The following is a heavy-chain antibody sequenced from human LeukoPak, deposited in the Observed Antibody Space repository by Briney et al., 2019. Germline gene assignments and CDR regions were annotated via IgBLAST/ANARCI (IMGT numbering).Heavy chain of an antibody. V-gene: IGHV4-59*01. CDR3: ARERLGYYDRSGLDY. D-gene: IGHD3-22*01. CDR1: GGSFSGYY. J-gene: IGHJ4*02. Sequence: TSETLSLTCAVYGGSFSGYYWNWIRQPPGKGLEWIGYIYYSGSTNYNPSLKSRVTTSVDTSKNQFSLKLSSVTAADTAVYYCARERLGYYDRSGLDYWGQGTLVTVSS. CDR2: IYYSGST.